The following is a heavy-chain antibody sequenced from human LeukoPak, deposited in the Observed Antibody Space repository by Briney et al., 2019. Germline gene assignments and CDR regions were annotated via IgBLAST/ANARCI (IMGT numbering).Heavy chain of an antibody. J-gene: IGHJ4*02. CDR3: ATVLVSLVGATFDY. V-gene: IGHV1-24*01. CDR2: FDPEDGET. Sequence: ASVKVSCKVSGYTLTELSMHWVRQAPGKGLEWMGGFDPEDGETIYAQKFQGRVTMTEDTSTDTAYMELSSLRSEDTAVYYCATVLVSLVGATFDYWGQGTLVIVSS. CDR1: GYTLTELS. D-gene: IGHD1-26*01.